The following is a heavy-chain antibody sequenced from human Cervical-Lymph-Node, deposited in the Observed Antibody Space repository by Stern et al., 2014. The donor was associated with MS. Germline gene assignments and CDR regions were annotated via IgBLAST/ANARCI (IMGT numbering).Heavy chain of an antibody. CDR2: IYYSGGT. D-gene: IGHD2-2*01. J-gene: IGHJ5*02. CDR3: ASANCSSTSCPNWFDP. CDR1: GGSISSGDYY. V-gene: IGHV4-30-4*01. Sequence: QLQLQESGPGLVKPSQTLSLTCTVSGGSISSGDYYWSWIRQPPGKGLEWIGYIYYSGGTYYNPSLKSRVTISVDTSKNQFSLKLSSVTAADTAVYYCASANCSSTSCPNWFDPWGQGTLVTVSS.